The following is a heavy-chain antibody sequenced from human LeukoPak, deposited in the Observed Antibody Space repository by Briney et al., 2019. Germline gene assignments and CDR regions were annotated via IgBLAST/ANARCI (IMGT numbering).Heavy chain of an antibody. D-gene: IGHD3-22*01. Sequence: GASVKVSCKASGYTFTSYGISWVRQAPGQGLEWMGWISAYNGNTNYAQKLQGRVTMTTDTSTSTAYMELRSLRSDDTAVYYCARRDSLYYYDSSGYLEDYWGQGTLVTVSS. CDR2: ISAYNGNT. J-gene: IGHJ4*02. CDR3: ARRDSLYYYDSSGYLEDY. V-gene: IGHV1-18*01. CDR1: GYTFTSYG.